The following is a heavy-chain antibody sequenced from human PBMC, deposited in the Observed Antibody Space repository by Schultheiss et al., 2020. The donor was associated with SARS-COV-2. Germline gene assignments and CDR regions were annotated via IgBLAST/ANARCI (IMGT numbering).Heavy chain of an antibody. CDR1: GGSFSGYY. Sequence: SETLSLTCAVYGGSFSGYYWSWIRQPPGKGLEWIGYIYYTGTTNYNPSFKSRVTISLDTSTNNLSLKLSSVTAADTAVYYCARHAMAATGEYAHLDYWGQGTLVTVSS. CDR2: IYYTGTT. J-gene: IGHJ4*02. D-gene: IGHD6-13*01. V-gene: IGHV4-59*08. CDR3: ARHAMAATGEYAHLDY.